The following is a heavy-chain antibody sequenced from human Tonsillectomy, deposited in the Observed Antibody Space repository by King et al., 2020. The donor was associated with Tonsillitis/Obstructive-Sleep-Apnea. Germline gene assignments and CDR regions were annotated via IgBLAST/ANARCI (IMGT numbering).Heavy chain of an antibody. CDR1: GYRFTSQW. CDR3: VRHGDDYKPPDH. V-gene: IGHV5-51*01. D-gene: IGHD2-21*01. Sequence: QLVQSGAEVRKPGDSLKISCKGSGYRFTSQWIGWVRQMTGKGLEWMGVVFPGDSDTRYSPSFQGHVTISADESISTAYLQWSSLEASDTAIYYCVRHGDDYKPPDHWGQGTRVTVSS. CDR2: VFPGDSDT. J-gene: IGHJ4*02.